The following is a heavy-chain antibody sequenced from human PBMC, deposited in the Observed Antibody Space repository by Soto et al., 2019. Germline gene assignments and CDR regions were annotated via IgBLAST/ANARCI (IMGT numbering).Heavy chain of an antibody. CDR3: ARGTYYYDSSRPWPFVF. V-gene: IGHV3-7*05. Sequence: GGSLRLSCAASGFTFSSYWMSWVRQAPGKGLEWVAHIKQDGSEKYYVDSVKGRFTISRDNAKNSLYLQMNSLRAEDTAVYYCARGTYYYDSSRPWPFVFWGPGTLVTV. D-gene: IGHD3-22*01. CDR1: GFTFSSYW. CDR2: IKQDGSEK. J-gene: IGHJ4*02.